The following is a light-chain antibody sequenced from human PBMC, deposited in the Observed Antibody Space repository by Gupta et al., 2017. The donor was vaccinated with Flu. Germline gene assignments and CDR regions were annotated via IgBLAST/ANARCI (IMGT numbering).Light chain of an antibody. CDR2: AAS. Sequence: DIQLPKYPSCVYAYLGDRVTITCRASQGISSWLAWYQQKPGKAPKLLIYAASSLQSRVPSRFIGSGSGTDFTLTISSLQPEDFATYYCQQANSFPFTFGPGTKVDIK. J-gene: IGKJ3*01. V-gene: IGKV1-12*01. CDR3: QQANSFPFT. CDR1: QGISSW.